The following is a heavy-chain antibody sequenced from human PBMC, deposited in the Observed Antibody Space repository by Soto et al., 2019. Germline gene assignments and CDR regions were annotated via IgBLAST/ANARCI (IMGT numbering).Heavy chain of an antibody. V-gene: IGHV3-48*01. J-gene: IGHJ4*02. D-gene: IGHD3-10*01. CDR2: IRSSSSTI. CDR3: ARPMGSGSQFVY. CDR1: GFTFSSYS. Sequence: EVQLVESGGGLVQPGGSLRLSCAASGFTFSSYSMNWVRQAPGKGLEWVSYIRSSSSTIYYADSVKGRFTISRDNAKNSLYLQMNSLRAEDTAVYYCARPMGSGSQFVYWGQGTLVTVSS.